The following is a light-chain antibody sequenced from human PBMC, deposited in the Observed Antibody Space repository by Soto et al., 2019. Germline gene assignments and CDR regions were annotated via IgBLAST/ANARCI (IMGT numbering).Light chain of an antibody. J-gene: IGKJ5*01. CDR1: QSISSY. V-gene: IGKV1-39*01. CDR3: QQSYSTPIT. CDR2: AAS. Sequence: DIQMTQSPSSLSASVGDRVTITCRASQSISSYLNWYQQKPGQAPKLLIYAASSLQSGVPSRFSGRVSGTDCPLTLSSLQPDDVATYYCQQSYSTPITFGQGTRLEIK.